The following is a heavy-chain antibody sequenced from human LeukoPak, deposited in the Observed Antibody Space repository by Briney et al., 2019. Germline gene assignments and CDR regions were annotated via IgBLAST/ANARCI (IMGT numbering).Heavy chain of an antibody. CDR1: GFTFSSSA. J-gene: IGHJ5*02. V-gene: IGHV3-23*01. CDR3: AKDWIQLKYNWFDP. D-gene: IGHD5-18*01. Sequence: GGSLRLSCAASGFTFSSSAMSWVRQVPGKGLEWVSGISASGGSTYYADSVKGRFTISRDNSKNTLYLQMNSLRAEDTAVYYCAKDWIQLKYNWFDPWGQGTLVTVSS. CDR2: ISASGGST.